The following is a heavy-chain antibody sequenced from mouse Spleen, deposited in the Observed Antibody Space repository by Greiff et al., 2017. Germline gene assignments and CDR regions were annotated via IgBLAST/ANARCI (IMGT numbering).Heavy chain of an antibody. CDR2: ISNLAYSI. V-gene: IGHV5-15*02. CDR3: ARKTGTGYFDV. CDR1: GFTFSDYG. D-gene: IGHD4-1*01. J-gene: IGHJ1*01. Sequence: EVKLMESGGGLVQPGGSRKLSCAASGFTFSDYGMAWVRQAPGKGPEWVAFISNLAYSIYYADTVTGRFTLSRENAKNTLYLEVSSLRSEDTAMYYCARKTGTGYFDVWGAGTTVTVSS.